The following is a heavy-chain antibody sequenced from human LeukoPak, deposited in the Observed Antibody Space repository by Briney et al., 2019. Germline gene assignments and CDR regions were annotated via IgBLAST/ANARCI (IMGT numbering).Heavy chain of an antibody. CDR2: ISSSSSTI. D-gene: IGHD6-13*01. CDR3: TTGLGSSWHYYYYAMDV. V-gene: IGHV3-48*04. CDR1: GFTFSSYS. J-gene: IGHJ6*02. Sequence: PGGSLRLSCAASGFTFSSYSMNWVRQAPGKGLEWVSYISSSSSTIYYADSVKGRFTISRDNAKNSLYLQMDSLKTDDTGVYYCTTGLGSSWHYYYYAMDVWGQGTTVTVSS.